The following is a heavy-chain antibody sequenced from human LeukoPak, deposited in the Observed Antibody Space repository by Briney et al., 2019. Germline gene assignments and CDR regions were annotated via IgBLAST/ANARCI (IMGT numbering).Heavy chain of an antibody. CDR2: ISAYNGNT. J-gene: IGHJ4*02. D-gene: IGHD3-22*01. V-gene: IGHV1-18*01. Sequence: GASVKVSCKASGYTFTSYGISWVRQAPGQGLEWMGWISAYNGNTDYAQKLQGRVTMTTDTSTSTAYMELRSLRSDDTAVYYCARGRGLWYYDSSAPVGYWGQGTLVTVSS. CDR1: GYTFTSYG. CDR3: ARGRGLWYYDSSAPVGY.